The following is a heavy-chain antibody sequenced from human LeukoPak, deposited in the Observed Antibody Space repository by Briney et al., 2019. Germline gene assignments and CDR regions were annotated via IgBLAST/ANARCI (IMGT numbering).Heavy chain of an antibody. CDR2: IYYSGST. J-gene: IGHJ5*02. CDR1: GGSISSYY. V-gene: IGHV4-59*08. Sequence: SETLSLTCTVSGGSISSYYWNWIRQPPGKGLEWIGYIYYSGSTNYNPSLKSRVTISVDTSKNQFSLKLSSVTAADTAVYYCARATRDGLIHWTWFDPWGQGTLVTVSS. D-gene: IGHD5-24*01. CDR3: ARATRDGLIHWTWFDP.